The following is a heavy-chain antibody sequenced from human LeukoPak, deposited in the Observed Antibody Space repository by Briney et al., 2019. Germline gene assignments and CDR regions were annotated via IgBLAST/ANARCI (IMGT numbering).Heavy chain of an antibody. J-gene: IGHJ6*02. CDR1: GFTFSGSA. CDR2: IRSKANRYAT. V-gene: IGHV3-73*01. Sequence: AGGSLKLSCAASGFTFSGSAMHWVRQASGKGLEWVGRIRSKANRYATAYAASVKGRFTISRDDSKNTAYLQMNSLKTEDTAVYYCTRAGTYYYGMDVWGQGTTVTVSS. CDR3: TRAGTYYYGMDV. D-gene: IGHD1-7*01.